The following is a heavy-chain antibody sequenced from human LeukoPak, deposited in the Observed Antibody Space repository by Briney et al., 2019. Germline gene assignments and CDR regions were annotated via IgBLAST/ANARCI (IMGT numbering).Heavy chain of an antibody. Sequence: GGSLRLSCAASGFTFSSYSMNWVRQAPGKGLEWVSSISSSSSYIYYADSVKGRFTISRDNAKNSLYLQMNSLRAEDTAVYYCARRGPDSSSWYFGYYYYYMDVWGKGTTVTVSS. CDR3: ARRGPDSSSWYFGYYYYYMDV. D-gene: IGHD6-13*01. CDR1: GFTFSSYS. CDR2: ISSSSSYI. V-gene: IGHV3-21*01. J-gene: IGHJ6*03.